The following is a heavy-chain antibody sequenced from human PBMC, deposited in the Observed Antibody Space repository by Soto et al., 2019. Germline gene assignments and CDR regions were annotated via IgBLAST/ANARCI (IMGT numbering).Heavy chain of an antibody. CDR3: ARMFASYFDY. CDR1: GGSISSGGYY. Sequence: PSETLSLTCTVSGGSISSGGYYWTWIRQHPGTGLERIGYIYYSGSTSYNPSLKSRVTISVDTSKNQFSLMLSSVTAAATAVYYCARMFASYFDYWGQGTLVTVSS. CDR2: IYYSGST. V-gene: IGHV4-31*03. J-gene: IGHJ4*02. D-gene: IGHD3-10*02.